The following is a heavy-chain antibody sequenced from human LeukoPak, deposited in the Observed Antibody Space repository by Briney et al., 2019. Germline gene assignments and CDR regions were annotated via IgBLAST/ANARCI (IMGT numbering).Heavy chain of an antibody. CDR3: ARHDTIFGVVSWFDP. CDR1: XYSFTXYW. Sequence: GXXYSFTXYWXXWVRQMPGKGLXXXGXIYPVDSDTRYSPSFQGQVTISDDKSISTAYLQWSSLKASDTAMYYCARHDTIFGVVSWFDPWGQGTLVTVSS. D-gene: IGHD3-3*01. CDR2: IYPVDSDT. J-gene: IGHJ5*02. V-gene: IGHV5-51*01.